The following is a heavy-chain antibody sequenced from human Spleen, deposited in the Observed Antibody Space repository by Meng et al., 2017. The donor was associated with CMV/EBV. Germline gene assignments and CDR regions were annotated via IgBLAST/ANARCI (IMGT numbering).Heavy chain of an antibody. CDR2: IYYSGST. V-gene: IGHV4-39*07. J-gene: IGHJ5*02. Sequence: SETLSLTCTVSGGSISSSSYYWGWIRQPPGKGLEWIGSIYYSGSTNYNPSLKSRVTISVDTSKNQFSLKLSSVTAADTAVYYCARTEGWFDPWGQGTLVTVSS. CDR1: GGSISSSSYY. CDR3: ARTEGWFDP.